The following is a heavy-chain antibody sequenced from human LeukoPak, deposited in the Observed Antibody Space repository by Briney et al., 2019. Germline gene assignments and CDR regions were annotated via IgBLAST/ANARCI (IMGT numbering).Heavy chain of an antibody. CDR1: GFSFDDYA. V-gene: IGHV3-9*01. CDR3: AKDTRAIVGSAHNAFDI. CDR2: ISWNSGNI. Sequence: GRSLRLSCAASGFSFDDYAMHWVRQAPGKGLEWVSGISWNSGNIGYADSVKGRFTISRDNAKNSLNLQMNSLRAEDTALYYCAKDTRAIVGSAHNAFDIWGQGTMVTVSS. J-gene: IGHJ3*02. D-gene: IGHD1-26*01.